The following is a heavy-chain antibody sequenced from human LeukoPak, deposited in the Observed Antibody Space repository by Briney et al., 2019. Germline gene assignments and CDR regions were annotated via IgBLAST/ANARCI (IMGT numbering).Heavy chain of an antibody. V-gene: IGHV1-69*05. Sequence: SVKVSCKASGGTFSSYAISWVRQAPGQGLEWMGGIIPIFGTANYAQKFQGRVTMTTDTSTGTAYMELRSLGSDDTAIYYCARANNWNYALGYWGQGTLVTVSS. CDR3: ARANNWNYALGY. CDR1: GGTFSSYA. J-gene: IGHJ4*02. CDR2: IIPIFGTA. D-gene: IGHD1-7*01.